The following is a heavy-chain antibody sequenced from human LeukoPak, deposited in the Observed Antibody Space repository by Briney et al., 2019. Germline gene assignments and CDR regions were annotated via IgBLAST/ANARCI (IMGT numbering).Heavy chain of an antibody. CDR3: ARAYGGYRSSSRDYYYYMDV. Sequence: PSETLSLTCTVSGGSISSYYWSWIRQPPGKGLEWIGYIYYSGSTNYNPSLKSRVTISVDTSKNQFSLKLSSVTAADTAVYYCARAYGGYRSSSRDYYYYMDVWGKGTTVTVSS. CDR1: GGSISSYY. J-gene: IGHJ6*03. V-gene: IGHV4-59*01. D-gene: IGHD6-6*01. CDR2: IYYSGST.